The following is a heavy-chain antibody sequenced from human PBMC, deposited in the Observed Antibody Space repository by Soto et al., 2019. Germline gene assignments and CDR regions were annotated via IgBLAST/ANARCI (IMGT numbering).Heavy chain of an antibody. CDR1: GYTFTRYY. Sequence: ASVKVSCKASGYTFTRYYMHWVRQAPGKGLEWMGGFDPEDGETIYAQKFQGRVTMTEDTSTDTAYMELSSLRSEDTAVYYCATDRVTFGGVIVRLGWGNFDYWGQGTLVTVSS. V-gene: IGHV1-24*01. J-gene: IGHJ4*02. D-gene: IGHD3-16*02. CDR2: FDPEDGET. CDR3: ATDRVTFGGVIVRLGWGNFDY.